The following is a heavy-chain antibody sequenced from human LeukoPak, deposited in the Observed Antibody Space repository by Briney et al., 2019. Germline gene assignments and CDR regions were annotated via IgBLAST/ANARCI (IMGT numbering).Heavy chain of an antibody. CDR3: AKEPQGGNYDSWSGYYLDY. CDR2: ISGSGGRT. Sequence: PGGSLRLSCAASGFTFSSYAMSWVRQAPGKGLEWVSGISGSGGRTYYADSVKGRFTITRDNSNNTLYLQLNSLRSDDTAVYYCAKEPQGGNYDSWSGYYLDYWGQGTLVTVSS. CDR1: GFTFSSYA. D-gene: IGHD3-3*01. J-gene: IGHJ4*02. V-gene: IGHV3-23*01.